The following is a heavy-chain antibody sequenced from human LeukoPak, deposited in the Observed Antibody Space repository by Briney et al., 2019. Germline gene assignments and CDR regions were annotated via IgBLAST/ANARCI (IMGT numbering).Heavy chain of an antibody. CDR2: IYYSGST. J-gene: IGHJ4*02. CDR1: GGSISNNY. CDR3: VSHKGF. Sequence: LETLSLTCTVSGGSISNNYWSWFRQPPGKGLEWIGYIYYSGSTNYNPSLKSRVTISVDTSKSQFSLKLSSVTAADTAVYYCVSHKGFWGQGTLVTVSS. V-gene: IGHV4-59*01.